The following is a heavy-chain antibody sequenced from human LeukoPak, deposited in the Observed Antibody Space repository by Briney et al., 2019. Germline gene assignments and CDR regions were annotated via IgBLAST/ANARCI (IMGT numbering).Heavy chain of an antibody. CDR2: IIPIFGTA. V-gene: IGHV1-69*13. J-gene: IGHJ6*03. CDR3: ARDTTEHSSSWYGFGSYYYYYMDV. CDR1: GGTFSSYA. D-gene: IGHD6-13*01. Sequence: ASVKVSCKASGGTFSSYAISWVRQAPGQGLEWMGGIIPIFGTANYAQKFQGRVTITADESTSTAYMELSSLRSEDTAVYYCARDTTEHSSSWYGFGSYYYYYMDVWGKGTTVTISS.